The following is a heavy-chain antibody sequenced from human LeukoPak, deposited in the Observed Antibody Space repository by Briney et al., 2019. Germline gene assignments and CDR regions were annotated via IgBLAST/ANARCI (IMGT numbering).Heavy chain of an antibody. CDR1: GGSFSDYY. Sequence: PSETLSLTCAVYGGSFSDYYWTWIRQPPGKGLEWIGYIFYTGNTHYNPSLKSRVAVSIDTSKNQFSLKLTSVTAADTAVYYCAREYYYYESTGYQYYFDSWGQGTLVTVSS. J-gene: IGHJ4*02. V-gene: IGHV4-30-4*08. CDR2: IFYTGNT. CDR3: AREYYYYESTGYQYYFDS. D-gene: IGHD3-22*01.